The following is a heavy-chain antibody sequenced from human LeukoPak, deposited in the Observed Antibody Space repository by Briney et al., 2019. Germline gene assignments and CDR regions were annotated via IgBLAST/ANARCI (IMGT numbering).Heavy chain of an antibody. CDR3: ARGDSSGVPDY. D-gene: IGHD3-22*01. V-gene: IGHV3-11*01. CDR2: ISHSGSNL. Sequence: GGSLRLSCAASGSTFSDSFMNWIRPAPGEGREWLSYISHSGSNLDYAESVRGRFTISRDNANHSLYLQINSLRAEDTAVYYCARGDSSGVPDYWGQGTLVTVSS. CDR1: GSTFSDSF. J-gene: IGHJ4*02.